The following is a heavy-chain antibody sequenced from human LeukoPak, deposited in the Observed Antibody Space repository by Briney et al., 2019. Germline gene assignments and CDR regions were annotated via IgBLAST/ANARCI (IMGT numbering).Heavy chain of an antibody. CDR3: ARQVAVAGTTDY. CDR1: GGSISNYY. CDR2: IYYSGST. D-gene: IGHD6-19*01. J-gene: IGHJ4*02. V-gene: IGHV4-59*08. Sequence: SETLSLTCTVSGGSISNYYWSWIRQPPGKGLEWIGYIYYSGSTNYNPSLKSRVTISVDTSKNQFSLKLSSVTAADTAVYYCARQVAVAGTTDYWGQGTLVTVSS.